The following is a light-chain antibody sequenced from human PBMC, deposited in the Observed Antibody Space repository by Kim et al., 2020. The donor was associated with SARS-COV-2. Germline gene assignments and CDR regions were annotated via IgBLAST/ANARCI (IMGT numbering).Light chain of an antibody. V-gene: IGLV3-19*01. CDR2: GKN. CDR1: SLRSYY. Sequence: VGQTVRITCQGDSLRSYYAIWYQQKPGQAPVLVIYGKNNRPSGIPDRFSGSSSGNTASLTITGAQAEDEADYYCNSRDSSGNHLVFGGGTQLTVL. J-gene: IGLJ2*01. CDR3: NSRDSSGNHLV.